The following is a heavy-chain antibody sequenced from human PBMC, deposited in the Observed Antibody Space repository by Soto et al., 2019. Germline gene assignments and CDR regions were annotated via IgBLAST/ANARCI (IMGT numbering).Heavy chain of an antibody. Sequence: EVQLVESGGGLVQPGGSLRLSCAASGFTFSTHSMNWVRQAPGEGLEWISYITSSDVTMYADSVKGRFTISRDNAKNSLYLQMNSLRGEDTAVYFCVGEVGFQLIYWGQGTLVTVSS. CDR1: GFTFSTHS. CDR2: ITSSDVT. D-gene: IGHD2-2*01. V-gene: IGHV3-48*01. J-gene: IGHJ4*02. CDR3: VGEVGFQLIY.